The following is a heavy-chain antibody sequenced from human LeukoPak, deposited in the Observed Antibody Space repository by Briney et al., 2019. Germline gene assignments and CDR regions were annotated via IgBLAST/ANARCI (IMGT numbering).Heavy chain of an antibody. J-gene: IGHJ4*02. CDR3: APDVDTAMRY. D-gene: IGHD5-18*01. V-gene: IGHV3-21*01. CDR2: ISSSSSYI. CDR1: GFIFSSYS. Sequence: GGSLRLSCAASGFIFSSYSMNWVRQAPGKGLEWVSSISSSSSYIYYADSVKGRFTISRDNAKNSLYLQMNSLRAEDTAVYYCAPDVDTAMRYWGQGTLVTVSS.